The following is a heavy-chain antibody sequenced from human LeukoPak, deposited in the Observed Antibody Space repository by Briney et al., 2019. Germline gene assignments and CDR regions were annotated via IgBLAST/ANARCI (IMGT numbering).Heavy chain of an antibody. V-gene: IGHV4-34*01. Sequence: PSETLSLTCAVYGGSFSGYYWSWNRQPPGKGLEWIGEINHSGSTNYNPSLKSRVTISVDTSKNQFSLKLSSVTAADTAVYYCARGQTTVTYPFDYWGQGTLVTVSS. CDR2: INHSGST. CDR1: GGSFSGYY. CDR3: ARGQTTVTYPFDY. J-gene: IGHJ4*02. D-gene: IGHD4-17*01.